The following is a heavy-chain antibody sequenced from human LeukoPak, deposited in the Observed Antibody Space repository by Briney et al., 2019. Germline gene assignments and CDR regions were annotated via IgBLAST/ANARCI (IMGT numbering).Heavy chain of an antibody. CDR1: GFTFSNYG. D-gene: IGHD6-13*01. J-gene: IGHJ4*02. Sequence: GGSLRLSCAASGFTFSNYGMHWVRQAPGKGLEWVAIISYDGSNNYYADSVKGRFTISRDNSKNTLYLQMNSLRPEDTALYYCAKDSIRYTSSWFGFLDSWGQGTLVTVSS. CDR3: AKDSIRYTSSWFGFLDS. V-gene: IGHV3-30*18. CDR2: ISYDGSNN.